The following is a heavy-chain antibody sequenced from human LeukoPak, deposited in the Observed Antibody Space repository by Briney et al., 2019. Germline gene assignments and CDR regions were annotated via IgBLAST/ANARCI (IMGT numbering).Heavy chain of an antibody. J-gene: IGHJ4*02. Sequence: SETLSLTCAVYGGSFSGYYGSWIRQPPGKGLEGIGEINHSGSTNYNPSLKSRVTISVDTSKNQFSLKLSSVTAADTAVYYCARARRTGTTRSFDYRGQGTLVTVSS. CDR3: ARARRTGTTRSFDY. D-gene: IGHD1-7*01. CDR2: INHSGST. V-gene: IGHV4-34*01. CDR1: GGSFSGYY.